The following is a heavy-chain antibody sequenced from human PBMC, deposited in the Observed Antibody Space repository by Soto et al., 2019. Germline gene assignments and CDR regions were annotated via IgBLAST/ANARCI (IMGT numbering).Heavy chain of an antibody. Sequence: GGSLRLSCAASGFTFSSYAMSWVRQAPGKGLEWVSAISGSGGSTYYADSVKGRFTISRDNSKNTLYLQMNSLRAEDTAVYYCAKDVETGYCSGGSCSWGDYYYGMDVWGQGTTVTVSS. CDR3: AKDVETGYCSGGSCSWGDYYYGMDV. D-gene: IGHD2-15*01. CDR1: GFTFSSYA. CDR2: ISGSGGST. V-gene: IGHV3-23*01. J-gene: IGHJ6*02.